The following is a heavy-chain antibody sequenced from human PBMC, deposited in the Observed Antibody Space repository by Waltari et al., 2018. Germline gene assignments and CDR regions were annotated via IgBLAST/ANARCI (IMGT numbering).Heavy chain of an antibody. CDR1: GFTFSGFP. Sequence: QVQLVESGGGVVQPGRSLRLSCAASGFTFSGFPMHWVRQAPGKGPEWVAVISYDGSNKYYGDSVKCRFTISRDSSENTLYLQMNSLRVEDTAVYYCARDPVAAARGYFDYWGQGTLVTVSS. J-gene: IGHJ4*02. CDR3: ARDPVAAARGYFDY. D-gene: IGHD6-13*01. V-gene: IGHV3-30-3*01. CDR2: ISYDGSNK.